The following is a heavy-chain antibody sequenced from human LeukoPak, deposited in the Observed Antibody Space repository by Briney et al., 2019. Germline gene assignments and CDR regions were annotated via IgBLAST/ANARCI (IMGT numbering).Heavy chain of an antibody. V-gene: IGHV3-7*01. J-gene: IGHJ3*02. D-gene: IGHD3-3*01. CDR3: ARDPPRLSYDFWSGPRAFDI. CDR1: GFTFSSYW. Sequence: GGSLRLSCAASGFTFSSYWMSWVRQAPGKGLEWVANIKQDGSEKYYVDSVKGRFTISRDNAKNSLYLQMNSLRAEDTAVYYCARDPPRLSYDFWSGPRAFDIWGQGTMVTVSS. CDR2: IKQDGSEK.